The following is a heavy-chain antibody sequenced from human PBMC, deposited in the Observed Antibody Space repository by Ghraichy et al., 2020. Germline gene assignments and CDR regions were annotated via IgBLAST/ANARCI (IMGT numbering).Heavy chain of an antibody. D-gene: IGHD3-3*01. CDR1: GVSLSTNGVG. CDR2: IYWDDDK. J-gene: IGHJ4*02. V-gene: IGHV2-5*02. Sequence: SGPTLVKPTQTLTLTCTFSGVSLSTNGVGVGWIRQPPGKALEWLALIYWDDDKRYRPSLRSRLTITKDTSKNQVVLTMTNMDPVDTGTYYCAHSLIRIFGLLTAPPLYYFDYWGQGTLVTVSS. CDR3: AHSLIRIFGLLTAPPLYYFDY.